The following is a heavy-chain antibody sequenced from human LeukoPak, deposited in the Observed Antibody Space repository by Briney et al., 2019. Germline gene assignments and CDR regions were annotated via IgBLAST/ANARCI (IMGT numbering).Heavy chain of an antibody. CDR2: IKKDGSEK. D-gene: IGHD6-19*01. V-gene: IGHV3-7*01. Sequence: PGGSLRLSCAASGFTFSSYWMSWVRQAPGKGLERVANIKKDGSEKYYVDSVKGRFIISRDNAKNLLYLEMNSLRVEDTAVYYCARDFWPGVAVESWFDPWGQGTLVTVFS. CDR3: ARDFWPGVAVESWFDP. CDR1: GFTFSSYW. J-gene: IGHJ5*02.